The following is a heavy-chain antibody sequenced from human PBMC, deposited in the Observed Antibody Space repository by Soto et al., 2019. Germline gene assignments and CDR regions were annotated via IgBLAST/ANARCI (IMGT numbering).Heavy chain of an antibody. V-gene: IGHV4-34*01. Sequence: QVQLQQWGAGPLRPLETLSLTCGVSGGSFSGYYWAWIRQSPGKGLEWIGEINDRGSINHNPSLKSRVSISVDTSKNHYSLNLRSVTAVDTAVYYCARESHDILTGPPWVWYFDLWGRGTLVTVSS. CDR1: GGSFSGYY. CDR2: INDRGSI. J-gene: IGHJ2*01. CDR3: ARESHDILTGPPWVWYFDL. D-gene: IGHD3-9*01.